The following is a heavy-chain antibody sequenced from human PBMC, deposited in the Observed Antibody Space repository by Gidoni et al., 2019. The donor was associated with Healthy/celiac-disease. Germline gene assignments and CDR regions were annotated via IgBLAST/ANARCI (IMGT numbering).Heavy chain of an antibody. J-gene: IGHJ6*02. CDR2: ISHDGSNN. CDR1: GFTCSSYA. V-gene: IGHV3-30-3*01. D-gene: IGHD2-15*01. CDR3: ASGGYCSGGSCYPYYYYYYGMDV. Sequence: QVQLVETGGGVVQPGRSLRLPGAASGFTCSSYAKHWVRQAPGKGLEWVAVISHDGSNNYYADSVNGRFTISRDNSKNTLYLQMNSLGSEYTAVYYCASGGYCSGGSCYPYYYYYYGMDVWGQGTTVTVSS.